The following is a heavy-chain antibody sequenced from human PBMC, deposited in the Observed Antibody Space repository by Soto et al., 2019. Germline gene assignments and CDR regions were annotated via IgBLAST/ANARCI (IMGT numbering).Heavy chain of an antibody. D-gene: IGHD6-19*01. CDR2: LYNADST. CDR3: ARGPSIAVAGPIDY. J-gene: IGHJ4*02. CDR1: GFTVSANY. V-gene: IGHV3-53*04. Sequence: GGSLRLSCAASGFTVSANYMSWVRQAPEKGLEWVSLLYNADSTYYADSVKGRFTISRHNSKNTLYLQMNSLRAEDTAVYYCARGPSIAVAGPIDYWGQGTLVTVSS.